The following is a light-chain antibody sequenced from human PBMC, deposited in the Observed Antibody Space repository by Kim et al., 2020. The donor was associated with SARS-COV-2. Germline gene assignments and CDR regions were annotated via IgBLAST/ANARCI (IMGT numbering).Light chain of an antibody. CDR2: DAS. Sequence: DIQMTQSPSSVSASVGDKVTITCQATQDVKFYLNWYQQKPGRAPKLLIYDASHLQTGVPSRFSGSGSGTDFTFTINSLQPGDVATYYCQQYDDIPPTFGQGTKLEI. CDR1: QDVKFY. CDR3: QQYDDIPPT. J-gene: IGKJ2*01. V-gene: IGKV1-33*01.